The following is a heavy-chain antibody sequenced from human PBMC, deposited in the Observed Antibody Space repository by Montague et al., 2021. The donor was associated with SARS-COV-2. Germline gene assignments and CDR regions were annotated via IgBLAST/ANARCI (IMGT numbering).Heavy chain of an antibody. Sequence: SLRLSCAASGFTFSSYWMPWVRQAPGKGLVWVSYINSDGSISHYAASEKGRFTISRDNAKSTLFLQMNNLRAEDTAVYYCAKGGFYRIAAFDTWGQGTIVTVSS. CDR3: AKGGFYRIAAFDT. CDR1: GFTFSSYW. J-gene: IGHJ3*02. CDR2: INSDGSIS. V-gene: IGHV3-74*01. D-gene: IGHD2/OR15-2a*01.